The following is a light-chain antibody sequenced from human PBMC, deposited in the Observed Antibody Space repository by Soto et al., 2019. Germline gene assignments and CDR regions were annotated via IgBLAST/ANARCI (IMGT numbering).Light chain of an antibody. CDR2: WGS. CDR3: RQALQTPGE. Sequence: DIVMTQSPLSLPVTPGEPASISCRSTQSLLHSNGYNYLDWYLQKPGQSPQLLIYWGSNRASGVXGXFSGSGSGPYFTLKISRAAPEDAGVYFCRQALQTPGEFGQGTKVEI. CDR1: QSLLHSNGYNY. V-gene: IGKV2-28*01. J-gene: IGKJ1*01.